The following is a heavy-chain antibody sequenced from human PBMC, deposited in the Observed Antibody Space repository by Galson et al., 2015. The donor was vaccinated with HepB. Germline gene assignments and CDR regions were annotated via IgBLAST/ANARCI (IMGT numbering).Heavy chain of an antibody. CDR3: ARRSIGGGNPRTVDAFEI. J-gene: IGHJ3*02. D-gene: IGHD4-23*01. V-gene: IGHV5-51*01. CDR1: GYSFTTYR. Sequence: QSGAAVKKPGESLKISCKGSGYSFTTYRIAWLRQMPGKGLEWMGIISPSDSDTRYSPSFQGQVTISADKSISTAYLQWSSLKASDTAMYYCARRSIGGGNPRTVDAFEIWGQGTMVTVSS. CDR2: ISPSDSDT.